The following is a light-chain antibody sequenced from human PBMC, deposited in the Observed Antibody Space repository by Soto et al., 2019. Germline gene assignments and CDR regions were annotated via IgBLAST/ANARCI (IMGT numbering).Light chain of an antibody. J-gene: IGLJ2*01. CDR3: SSYAGSNNLV. V-gene: IGLV2-8*01. CDR1: SSDVGGYNY. Sequence: QSVLTQPPSVSGSPGQSVTISCTGTSSDVGGYNYVSWYQQHPGNAPKLMIYEVSKRPSGVPDRFSGSKSGNTASLTVAGLLAEDEADYYCSSYAGSNNLVFGGGTKLTVL. CDR2: EVS.